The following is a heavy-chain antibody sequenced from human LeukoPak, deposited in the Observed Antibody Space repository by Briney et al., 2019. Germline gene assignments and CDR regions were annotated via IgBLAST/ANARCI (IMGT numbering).Heavy chain of an antibody. CDR1: GFTFSSYG. D-gene: IGHD4-17*01. CDR2: ILSDGSKE. Sequence: GGSLRLSCAASGFTFSSYGMHWVRQAPGKGLEWVAVILSDGSKEFYTDSVKGRFTISRDNAKNSLYLQMNSLRAEGTAVYYCARDGDYGFDYWGQGTLVTVSS. J-gene: IGHJ4*02. CDR3: ARDGDYGFDY. V-gene: IGHV3-33*01.